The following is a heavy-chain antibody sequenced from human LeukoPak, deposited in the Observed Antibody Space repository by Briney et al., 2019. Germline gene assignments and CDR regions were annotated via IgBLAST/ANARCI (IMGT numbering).Heavy chain of an antibody. CDR1: GFTFSSYG. Sequence: GGSLRLSCAASGFTFSSYGMSWVRQAPGKGLEWVSAISGSGGSTYYADSVKGRFTISRDNSKNTLYLQMNSLRAEDTAVYYCAKGLEMATMGLGAFDIWGQGTMATVSS. J-gene: IGHJ3*02. CDR2: ISGSGGST. V-gene: IGHV3-23*01. CDR3: AKGLEMATMGLGAFDI. D-gene: IGHD5-24*01.